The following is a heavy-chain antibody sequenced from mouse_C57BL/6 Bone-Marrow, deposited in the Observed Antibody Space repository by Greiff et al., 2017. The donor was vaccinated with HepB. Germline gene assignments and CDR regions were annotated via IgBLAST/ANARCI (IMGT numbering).Heavy chain of an antibody. CDR1: GYTFTSYW. V-gene: IGHV1-52*01. Sequence: QVQLQQPGAELVRPGSSVKLSCKASGYTFTSYWMHWVKQRPIQGLEWIGNIDPSDSETHYNQKFKDKATLTVDKSSSTAYMQLSSLTSEDSAVYYCARWNDGYYEGWFAYWGQGTLVTVSA. CDR3: ARWNDGYYEGWFAY. J-gene: IGHJ3*01. CDR2: IDPSDSET. D-gene: IGHD2-3*01.